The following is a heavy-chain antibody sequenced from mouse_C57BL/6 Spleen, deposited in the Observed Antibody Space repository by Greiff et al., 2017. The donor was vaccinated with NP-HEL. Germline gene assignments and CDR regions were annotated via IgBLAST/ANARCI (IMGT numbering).Heavy chain of an antibody. J-gene: IGHJ4*01. CDR2: INPNNGGT. Sequence: EVQLQESGPELVKPGASVKIPCKASGYTFTDYNMDWVKQSHGKSLEWIGDINPNNGGTIYNQKFKGKATLTVDKSSSTAYMELRSLTSEDTAVYYCARGPNILYYDSDAMDYWGQGTSVTVAS. V-gene: IGHV1-18*01. CDR1: GYTFTDYN. D-gene: IGHD2-4*01. CDR3: ARGPNILYYDSDAMDY.